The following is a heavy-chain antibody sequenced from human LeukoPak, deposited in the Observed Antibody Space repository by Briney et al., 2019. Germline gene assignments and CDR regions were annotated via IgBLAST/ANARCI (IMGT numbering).Heavy chain of an antibody. J-gene: IGHJ4*02. Sequence: GGSLRLSCAASGFTFSDYAMSWVRQAPGKGLEWVSASDRGDRTWDADSVKGWVTISRDNYKNTLFLQMNSLRAEDTAIYYCAKDSYDSSGSRYDYWGQGTLVTVSS. V-gene: IGHV3-23*01. D-gene: IGHD3-22*01. CDR3: AKDSYDSSGSRYDY. CDR1: GFTFSDYA. CDR2: SDRGDRT.